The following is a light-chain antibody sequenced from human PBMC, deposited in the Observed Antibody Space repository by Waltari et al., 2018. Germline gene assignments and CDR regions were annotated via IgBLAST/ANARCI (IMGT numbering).Light chain of an antibody. V-gene: IGLV1-44*01. CDR1: ASNLGPEP. J-gene: IGLJ2*01. CDR3: ATWDDTRGGRVL. Sequence: QSVLTQPPSASGTPGHPVTISCSGGASNLGPEPVNWYQQAPAPAPNLPIHTDKQRSSGVPDRFSGSKSGTSASLAISGLQSGDEADYYCATWDDTRGGRVLFGGGTKLTVL. CDR2: TDK.